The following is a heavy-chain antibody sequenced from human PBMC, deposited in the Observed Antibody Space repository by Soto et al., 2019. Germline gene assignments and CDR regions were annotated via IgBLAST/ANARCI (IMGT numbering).Heavy chain of an antibody. J-gene: IGHJ6*04. V-gene: IGHV5-51*01. Sequence: GESLKISCKGSGYSFTSYWIGWVRQMPGKGLEWMGIIYPGDSDTRYSPSFQGQVTISADKSISTAYLQWSSLKASDTAMYYCARSWGEYEFFYYGMDVWGEGTTVTVSS. CDR3: ARSWGEYEFFYYGMDV. D-gene: IGHD3-16*01. CDR2: IYPGDSDT. CDR1: GYSFTSYW.